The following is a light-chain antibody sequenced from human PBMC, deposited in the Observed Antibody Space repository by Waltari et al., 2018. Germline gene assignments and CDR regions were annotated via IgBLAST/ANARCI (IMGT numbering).Light chain of an antibody. CDR1: QGIGSD. CDR3: QQFNNYPLT. Sequence: AIQLTQSPSSLSASVGDRVTITCRASQGIGSDFAWYQQKSGKAPNLLIYDASNLQSGVPSRFSGSGSGTNFTLTISSLQPEDFATYYCQQFNNYPLTFGGGTKVEI. V-gene: IGKV1D-13*01. CDR2: DAS. J-gene: IGKJ4*01.